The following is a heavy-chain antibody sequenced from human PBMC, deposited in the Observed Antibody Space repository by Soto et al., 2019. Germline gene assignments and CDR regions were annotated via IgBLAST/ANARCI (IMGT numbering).Heavy chain of an antibody. D-gene: IGHD2-15*01. CDR1: GFTFSSYG. J-gene: IGHJ4*02. V-gene: IGHV3-30*18. CDR2: ISYDGSNK. Sequence: GGSLRLSCAASGFTFSSYGMHWVRQAPGKGLEWVAVISYDGSNKYYADSVKGRFTISRDNSKNTLYLQMNSLRAEDTAVYYCAKDQEEMVVAADYWGQGTLVTVSS. CDR3: AKDQEEMVVAADY.